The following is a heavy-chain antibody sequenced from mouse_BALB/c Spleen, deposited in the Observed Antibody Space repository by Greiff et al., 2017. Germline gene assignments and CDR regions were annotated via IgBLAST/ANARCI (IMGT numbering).Heavy chain of an antibody. V-gene: IGHV3-2*02. Sequence: EVKLQESGPGLVKPSQSLSLTCTVTGYSITSDYAWHWIRQFPGNKLEWMGYISYSGSTSYNPSLKSRISITRDTSKNQFFLQLNSVTTEDTATYYCARGGSYSRDAMDYWGQGTSVTVSS. CDR1: GYSITSDYA. D-gene: IGHD2-14*01. CDR3: ARGGSYSRDAMDY. CDR2: ISYSGST. J-gene: IGHJ4*01.